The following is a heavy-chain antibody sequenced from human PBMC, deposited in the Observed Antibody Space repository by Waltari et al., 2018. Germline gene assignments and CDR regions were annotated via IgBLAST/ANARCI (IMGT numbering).Heavy chain of an antibody. CDR3: AREQVRNGDYGNWFDP. CDR1: GYTFTSYA. D-gene: IGHD4-17*01. V-gene: IGHV1-3*01. Sequence: QVQLVQSGAEVKKPGASVKGSCKASGYTFTSYAMHWVRQAPGQRLEWMGWINAGKGNTKDAQKFQGRVTITRDISASTAYMELSSLRSEDTAVYYGAREQVRNGDYGNWFDPWGQGTLVTVSS. J-gene: IGHJ5*02. CDR2: INAGKGNT.